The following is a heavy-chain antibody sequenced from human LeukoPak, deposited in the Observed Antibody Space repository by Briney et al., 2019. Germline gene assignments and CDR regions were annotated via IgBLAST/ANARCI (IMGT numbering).Heavy chain of an antibody. Sequence: GESLKISCKGSGYSFNTYWIGWVRQMPGRGLEWMGIIYPGDSSTRYSPSFQGQVTFSADKSLSTAYLQWSSLKASDTAMYYCARHAVSNNYGRYYFDYWGQGTLVTVSS. V-gene: IGHV5-51*01. D-gene: IGHD2/OR15-2a*01. CDR2: IYPGDSST. J-gene: IGHJ4*02. CDR3: ARHAVSNNYGRYYFDY. CDR1: GYSFNTYW.